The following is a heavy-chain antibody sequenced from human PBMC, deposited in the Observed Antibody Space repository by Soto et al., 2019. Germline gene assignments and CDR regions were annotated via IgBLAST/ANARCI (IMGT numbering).Heavy chain of an antibody. CDR3: ATTLYREVVVVLDAFDI. Sequence: ASVKVSCKVSGYTLTELSMHWVRQAPGKGLEWMGGFDPEDGETIYAQKFQGRVTMTEDTSTDTAYVELSSLRSEDTAVYYCATTLYREVVVVLDAFDIWGQGTMATVSS. CDR2: FDPEDGET. CDR1: GYTLTELS. J-gene: IGHJ3*02. D-gene: IGHD3-22*01. V-gene: IGHV1-24*01.